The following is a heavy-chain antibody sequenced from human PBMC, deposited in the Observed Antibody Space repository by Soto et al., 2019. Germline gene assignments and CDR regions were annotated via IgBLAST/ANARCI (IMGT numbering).Heavy chain of an antibody. CDR3: AFKGTFNSHY. Sequence: GGSLRLSCAGSGFTFSGYAMTWVRQAPGKGLEWVSVISTSADRPDYADSVKGRFTISRDNSKNMLYLQMNSLRVEDTAIYYCAFKGTFNSHYWGHGTPVTASS. CDR2: ISTSADRP. D-gene: IGHD1-20*01. V-gene: IGHV3-23*01. CDR1: GFTFSGYA. J-gene: IGHJ4*01.